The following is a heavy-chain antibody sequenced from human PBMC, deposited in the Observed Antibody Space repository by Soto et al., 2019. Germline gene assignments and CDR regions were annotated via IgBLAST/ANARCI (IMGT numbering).Heavy chain of an antibody. CDR2: IDHSGTT. J-gene: IGHJ4*01. V-gene: IGHV4-30-2*01. D-gene: IGHD1-1*01. CDR3: ARYTTTRPDDCFNY. Sequence: PSETLSLTCAVSGGSISSGGYSWSWIRQPPGKGLEWIGYIDHSGTTYYNPSLKSRVTISVDRPKNQFSLKLTSVTAADTAVYYCARYTTTRPDDCFNYWGHRTLVTTAS. CDR1: GGSISSGGYS.